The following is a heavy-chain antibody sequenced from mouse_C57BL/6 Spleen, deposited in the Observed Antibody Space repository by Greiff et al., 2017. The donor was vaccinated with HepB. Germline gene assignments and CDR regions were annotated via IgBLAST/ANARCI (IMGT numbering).Heavy chain of an antibody. V-gene: IGHV1-81*01. CDR3: ARERGEGSRSAWFAY. J-gene: IGHJ3*01. CDR2: IYPRSGNT. CDR1: GYTFTSYG. Sequence: VQLQQSGAELARPGASVKLSCKASGYTFTSYGISWVKQRTGQGLEWIGEIYPRSGNTYYNEKFKGKAKLTADKSSSTAYMELRSLTSEDSAVYFWARERGEGSRSAWFAYWGQGTLVTVSA. D-gene: IGHD1-1*01.